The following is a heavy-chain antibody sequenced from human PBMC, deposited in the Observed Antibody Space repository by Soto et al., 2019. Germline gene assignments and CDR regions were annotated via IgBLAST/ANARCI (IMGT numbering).Heavy chain of an antibody. J-gene: IGHJ4*02. D-gene: IGHD6-6*01. V-gene: IGHV3-30-3*01. Sequence: GGSLRLSCAASGFTFSSYAMHWVRQAPGKGLEWVAVISYDGSNKYYADSVKGRFTISRDNSKNTLYLQMNSLRAEDTAVYYCAVRGIAARPESDFDYWGQGTLVTVSS. CDR1: GFTFSSYA. CDR3: AVRGIAARPESDFDY. CDR2: ISYDGSNK.